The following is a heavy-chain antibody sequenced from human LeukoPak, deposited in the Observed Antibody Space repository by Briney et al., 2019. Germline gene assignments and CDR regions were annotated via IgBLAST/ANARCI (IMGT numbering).Heavy chain of an antibody. CDR1: GFTFSSYG. Sequence: GGSLRLSCAASGFTFSSYGMHWVRQAPGKGLEWVAVISYDGSNKYYADSVKGRFTISRDNSKNTLYLQMNSLRAEDTAVYYCAKVAFQQQLVRALFDYYGMDVWGQGTTVTVSS. CDR3: AKVAFQQQLVRALFDYYGMDV. CDR2: ISYDGSNK. V-gene: IGHV3-30*18. J-gene: IGHJ6*02. D-gene: IGHD6-13*01.